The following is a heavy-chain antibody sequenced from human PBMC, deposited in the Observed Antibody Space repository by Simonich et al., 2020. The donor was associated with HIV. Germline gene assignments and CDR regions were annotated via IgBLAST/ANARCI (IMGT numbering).Heavy chain of an antibody. J-gene: IGHJ4*02. CDR3: ARRDRELILYFDY. Sequence: QVQLQQWGAGLLKPSETLSLTCAVYGGSFCGYYWSWIRQPPGKGLEWIGEINHSVITNYKSSLNSRATISVDKSKNQFSLKLSSVTAADTAIYYCARRDRELILYFDYWGQGNLVTVSS. D-gene: IGHD3-3*01. V-gene: IGHV4-34*01. CDR2: INHSVIT. CDR1: GGSFCGYY.